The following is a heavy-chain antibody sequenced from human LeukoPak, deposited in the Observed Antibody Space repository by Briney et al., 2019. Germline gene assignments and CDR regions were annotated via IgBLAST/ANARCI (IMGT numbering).Heavy chain of an antibody. Sequence: ASVKVSCKASGYTFTGYYMHWVRQAPGQGLEWMGWINPNSGGTNYAQKFQGRVTITRNTSISTAYMELSSLRSEDTAVYYCARGVYSSSLYYFDYWGQGTLVTVSS. CDR1: GYTFTGYY. J-gene: IGHJ4*02. CDR2: INPNSGGT. D-gene: IGHD6-6*01. V-gene: IGHV1-2*02. CDR3: ARGVYSSSLYYFDY.